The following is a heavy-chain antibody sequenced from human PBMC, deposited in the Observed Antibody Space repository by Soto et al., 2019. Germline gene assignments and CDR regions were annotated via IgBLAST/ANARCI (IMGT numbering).Heavy chain of an antibody. CDR2: IYYSGST. V-gene: IGHV4-39*01. D-gene: IGHD5-18*01. CDR3: ARQPAMVIYYYYYMDV. CDR1: GGSISSSSYY. J-gene: IGHJ6*03. Sequence: SETLSLTCTVSGGSISSSSYYWGWIRQPPGKGLEWIGSIYYSGSTYYNPSLKSRVTISVDTSKNQFSLKLSSVTAADTAVYYCARQPAMVIYYYYYMDVWGKGTTVTVSS.